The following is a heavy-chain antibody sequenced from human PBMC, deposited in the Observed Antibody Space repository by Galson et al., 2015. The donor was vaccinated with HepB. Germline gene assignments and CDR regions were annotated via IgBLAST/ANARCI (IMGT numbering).Heavy chain of an antibody. Sequence: SVKVSCKASGYTFTSYGISWVRQAPGQGLEWMGWISAYNGNTNYAQKLQGRVTMTTDTSTSTAYMELRSLRSDDTAVYYCARERPYYYGSGSHVFDYWGQGTLVTVSS. CDR3: ARERPYYYGSGSHVFDY. V-gene: IGHV1-18*04. J-gene: IGHJ4*02. D-gene: IGHD3-10*01. CDR2: ISAYNGNT. CDR1: GYTFTSYG.